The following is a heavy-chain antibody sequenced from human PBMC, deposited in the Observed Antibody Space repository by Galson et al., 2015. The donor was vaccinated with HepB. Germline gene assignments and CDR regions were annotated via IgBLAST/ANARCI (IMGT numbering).Heavy chain of an antibody. CDR2: IFSNDEK. CDR3: AGIDYVSGTVVFDY. J-gene: IGHJ4*02. V-gene: IGHV2-26*01. CDR1: GFSLSDATMG. D-gene: IGHD3-10*01. Sequence: PALVKPTQTLTLPCTVSGFSLSDATMGVTWIRQPPGKALEWLAHIFSNDEKASTSSLKSRLTISEDTSKSQVVLTMTNMDPMDSGTYYCAGIDYVSGTVVFDYWGQGTLVTVSS.